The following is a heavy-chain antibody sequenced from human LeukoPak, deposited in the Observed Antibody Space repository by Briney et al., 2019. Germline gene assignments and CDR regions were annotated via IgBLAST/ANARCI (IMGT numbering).Heavy chain of an antibody. D-gene: IGHD5-24*01. Sequence: SVKVSCKASGGTFSSYAISWVRQAPGQGLEWMGRIIPIFGIANYAQKFQGRVTITADKSTSTAYMELGSLRSEDTAVYYCARAVEMATIGGNYYFDYWGQGTLVTVSS. J-gene: IGHJ4*02. CDR3: ARAVEMATIGGNYYFDY. CDR2: IIPIFGIA. V-gene: IGHV1-69*04. CDR1: GGTFSSYA.